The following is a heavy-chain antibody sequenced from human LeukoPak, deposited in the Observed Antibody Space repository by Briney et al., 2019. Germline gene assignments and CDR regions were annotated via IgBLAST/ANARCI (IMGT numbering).Heavy chain of an antibody. CDR2: IYYTGST. Sequence: SETLSLTCTVSGGSISGLDYYWGWIRQPPGKGLEWIASIYYTGSTYYNPSLQSRVTISIDTSKNQFSLKVNSVTAADTAVYYCAKHGPSGWSSVPAYCSQATLVTVSS. V-gene: IGHV4-39*01. J-gene: IGHJ4*02. CDR3: AKHGPSGWSSVPAY. CDR1: GGSISGLDYY. D-gene: IGHD6-19*01.